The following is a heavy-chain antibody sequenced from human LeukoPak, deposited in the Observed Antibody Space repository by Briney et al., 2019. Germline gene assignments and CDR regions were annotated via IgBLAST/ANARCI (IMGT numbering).Heavy chain of an antibody. D-gene: IGHD6-19*01. CDR1: GFTFSSYA. J-gene: IGHJ1*01. CDR2: ISGSGGST. CDR3: AKGAPTGYSSGWYLGYFQH. Sequence: GGSLRLSCAASGFTFSSYAMSWVRQAPGKGLEWVSAISGSGGSTYYADSVKGRFTISRDNSKNTLYLQMNSPRAEDTAVYYCAKGAPTGYSSGWYLGYFQHWGQGTLVTVSS. V-gene: IGHV3-23*01.